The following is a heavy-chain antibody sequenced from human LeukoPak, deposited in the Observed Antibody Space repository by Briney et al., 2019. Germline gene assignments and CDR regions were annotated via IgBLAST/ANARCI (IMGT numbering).Heavy chain of an antibody. D-gene: IGHD3-10*01. Sequence: PSETLSLTCTVSGGSIGSYYWSWIRQPPGKGLEWIGYIYYSGSTNYNPSLKSRVTISVDTSKNQFSLRLSSVTAADTAIYYCARGSQTPDAGYWGPGTLVTVSP. J-gene: IGHJ4*02. CDR2: IYYSGST. V-gene: IGHV4-59*08. CDR3: ARGSQTPDAGY. CDR1: GGSIGSYY.